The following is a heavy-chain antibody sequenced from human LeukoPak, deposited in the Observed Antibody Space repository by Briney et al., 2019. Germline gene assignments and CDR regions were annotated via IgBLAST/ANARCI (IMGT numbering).Heavy chain of an antibody. D-gene: IGHD2-21*01. J-gene: IGHJ4*02. Sequence: SETLSLTCTVSGGSISSYYWSWIRQPPGKGLEWIGYIYYSGSTNYNPSLKSRVTISIDTSKNQFSLKLSSVTAADTAVYYCARDRFGGEDYFDYWGQGTLVTVSS. CDR1: GGSISSYY. V-gene: IGHV4-59*12. CDR2: IYYSGST. CDR3: ARDRFGGEDYFDY.